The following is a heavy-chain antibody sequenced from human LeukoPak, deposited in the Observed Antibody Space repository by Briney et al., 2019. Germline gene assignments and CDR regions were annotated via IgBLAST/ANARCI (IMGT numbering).Heavy chain of an antibody. CDR1: GGSISGGSYY. V-gene: IGHV4-61*02. J-gene: IGHJ4*02. CDR3: ARDGRSGGYSSGWYLY. D-gene: IGHD6-19*01. CDR2: IYTSGST. Sequence: PSQTLSLTCTVSGGSISGGSYYWSWIRQPAGKGLEWIGRIYTSGSTNYNPSLKSRVTISVDTSKNQFSLKLSSVTAADTAVYYCARDGRSGGYSSGWYLYWGQGTLVTVSS.